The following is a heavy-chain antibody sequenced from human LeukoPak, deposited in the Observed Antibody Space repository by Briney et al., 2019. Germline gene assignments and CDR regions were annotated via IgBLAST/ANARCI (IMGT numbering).Heavy chain of an antibody. CDR3: AKGSGSYSHCYYGMDV. V-gene: IGHV4-34*01. J-gene: IGHJ6*02. Sequence: KPSETLSLTCAVYGGSFSGYYWSWIRQPPGKGLEWIGEINHSGSTNYNPSLKSRVTVSVDTSKNQMSLKLSSVTAADTAVYYCAKGSGSYSHCYYGMDVWGQGTTVTVSS. CDR2: INHSGST. D-gene: IGHD1-26*01. CDR1: GGSFSGYY.